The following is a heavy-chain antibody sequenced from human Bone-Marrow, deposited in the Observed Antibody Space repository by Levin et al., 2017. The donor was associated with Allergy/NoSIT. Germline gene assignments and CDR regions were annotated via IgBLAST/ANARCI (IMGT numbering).Heavy chain of an antibody. CDR3: ATDYDY. CDR2: VDSEDGET. Sequence: ASVKVSCKVSGYTLSEFSMHWVRQAPGKGLEWVGVVDSEDGETIYAEKFQGRVTMTEDTSTDTAYMELSSLTSDDTALYYCATDYDYWGQGTLVTVSS. CDR1: GYTLSEFS. V-gene: IGHV1-24*01. J-gene: IGHJ4*02.